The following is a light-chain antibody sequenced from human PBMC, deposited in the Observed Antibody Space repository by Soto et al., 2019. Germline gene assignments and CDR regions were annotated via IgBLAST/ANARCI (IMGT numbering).Light chain of an antibody. CDR2: DSS. Sequence: EIVMTQSPATLSVSPGERATLSCRASQSVSSNLAWYQQKPGQAPRLLIHDSSTRATGIPARFSGSGSGTEFTLTISRLEPEDFSVYYCHQYGTAPLTFGPGTKVDIK. V-gene: IGKV3D-15*01. CDR3: HQYGTAPLT. CDR1: QSVSSN. J-gene: IGKJ3*01.